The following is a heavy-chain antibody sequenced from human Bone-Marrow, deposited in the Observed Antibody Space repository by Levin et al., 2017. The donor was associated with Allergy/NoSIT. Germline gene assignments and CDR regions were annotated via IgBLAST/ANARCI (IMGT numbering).Heavy chain of an antibody. Sequence: GGSLRLSCAASGFTFNTYAMNWVRQAPGKGLEWISTITASGDTEYYADSVKGRFTISRDSSKNTLYLQMNSLRAEDTAVYYGAKVERVFYYVTYGSYGYYDYGMDVWGQGTTVTVSS. CDR1: GFTFNTYA. V-gene: IGHV3-23*01. CDR2: ITASGDTE. CDR3: AKVERVFYYVTYGSYGYYDYGMDV. D-gene: IGHD3-10*01. J-gene: IGHJ6*02.